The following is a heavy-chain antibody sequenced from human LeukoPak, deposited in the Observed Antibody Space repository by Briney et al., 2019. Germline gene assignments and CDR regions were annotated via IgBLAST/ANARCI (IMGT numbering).Heavy chain of an antibody. Sequence: ASVKVSCKASGYTFTSYAMHWVRQAPGQRLEWMGWINAGNGNTKYSQKFQGRVTITRDTSASTAYMELSSLRSEDTAVYYCARGGLRVVVVVPAATPGNWFDPWGQGTLVTVSS. D-gene: IGHD2-2*01. V-gene: IGHV1-3*01. CDR3: ARGGLRVVVVVPAATPGNWFDP. CDR2: INAGNGNT. J-gene: IGHJ5*02. CDR1: GYTFTSYA.